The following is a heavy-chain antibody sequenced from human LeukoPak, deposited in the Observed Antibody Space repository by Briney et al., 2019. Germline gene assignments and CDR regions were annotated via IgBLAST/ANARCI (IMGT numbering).Heavy chain of an antibody. V-gene: IGHV3-7*03. CDR2: IRQDGSET. CDR1: GFTFSSHW. D-gene: IGHD3-10*01. CDR3: TKTTLYMVRGVTTFDY. J-gene: IGHJ4*02. Sequence: GGSLRLSCAASGFTFSSHWMSWVRQAPGRGREWLANIRQDGSETYYVDSVKGRFTISRDNSKNTLYLQMNSLRPEDTAVYYCTKTTLYMVRGVTTFDYWGQGPLVTVSS.